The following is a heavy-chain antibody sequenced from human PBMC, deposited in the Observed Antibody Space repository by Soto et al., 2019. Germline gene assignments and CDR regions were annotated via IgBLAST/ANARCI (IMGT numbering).Heavy chain of an antibody. CDR2: ISYDGSNK. CDR1: GFTFSSYG. Sequence: GGSLRLSCAASGFTFSSYGMHWVRQAPGKGLEWVAVISYDGSNKYYADSVKGRFTISRDNSKNTLYLQMNSLRAEDTAVYYCATSLTREQQLTSRFDYWGQGTLVTVSS. D-gene: IGHD6-13*01. V-gene: IGHV3-30*03. J-gene: IGHJ4*02. CDR3: ATSLTREQQLTSRFDY.